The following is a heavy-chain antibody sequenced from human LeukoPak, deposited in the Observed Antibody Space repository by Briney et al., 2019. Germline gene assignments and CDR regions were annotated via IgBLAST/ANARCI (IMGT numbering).Heavy chain of an antibody. CDR3: ALGTTNKDYYFGMDV. Sequence: GTSLRLSCAASGFTFSDYYMTWLRQAPGKGLEWLSYISNSGSTVFYADSVKGRFTVSRDNAKRSLYLQIESLRDDDTAVYHCALGTTNKDYYFGMDVWGQGTTVTVSS. CDR2: ISNSGSTV. D-gene: IGHD2/OR15-2a*01. V-gene: IGHV3-11*01. CDR1: GFTFSDYY. J-gene: IGHJ6*02.